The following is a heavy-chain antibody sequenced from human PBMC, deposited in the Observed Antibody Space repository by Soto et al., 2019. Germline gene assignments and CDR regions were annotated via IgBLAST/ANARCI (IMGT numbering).Heavy chain of an antibody. CDR2: IYYSGST. V-gene: IGHV4-39*01. CDR3: ARHFPFSYYYYGMDV. Sequence: PSETLSLTCTVSGGSISSSSYYWGWIRQPPGKGLEWIGSIYYSGSTYYNPSLKSRVTISVDTSKNQFSLKLSSVTAADTAVYYCARHFPFSYYYYGMDVWGQGTTVTVSS. CDR1: GGSISSSSYY. J-gene: IGHJ6*02.